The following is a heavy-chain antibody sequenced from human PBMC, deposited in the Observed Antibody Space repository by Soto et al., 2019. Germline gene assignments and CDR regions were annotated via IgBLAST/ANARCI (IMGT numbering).Heavy chain of an antibody. D-gene: IGHD1-26*01. CDR1: GLTFSSYG. CDR3: ASATGAYDN. J-gene: IGHJ4*02. V-gene: IGHV3-33*01. Sequence: PGVSLRLSCAASGLTFSSYGMHWVRQAPGKGLEWVAVIWSDGSNKYYADSVKGRFTISRDNSKNTLYLQMNSLRVEDKAVYYCASATGAYDNWGQGALVTVSS. CDR2: IWSDGSNK.